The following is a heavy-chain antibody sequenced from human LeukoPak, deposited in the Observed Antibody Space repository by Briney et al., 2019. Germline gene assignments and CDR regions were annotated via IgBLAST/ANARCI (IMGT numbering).Heavy chain of an antibody. CDR3: ARDNPTSGWNY. J-gene: IGHJ4*02. Sequence: GGSLRLSCAASEFTFSSYSMNWVRQAPGEGLEWVANIKQDGNEKYYVDSVRGRFTISRDNAKNSLYLQMNSLRAEDTAVYYCARDNPTSGWNYWGQGTLVTVSS. V-gene: IGHV3-7*03. D-gene: IGHD6-19*01. CDR2: IKQDGNEK. CDR1: EFTFSSYS.